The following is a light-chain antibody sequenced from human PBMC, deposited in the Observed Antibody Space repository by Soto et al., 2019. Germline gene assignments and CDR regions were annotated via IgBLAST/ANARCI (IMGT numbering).Light chain of an antibody. CDR2: EVT. J-gene: IGLJ2*01. CDR3: SSYTRNSTPVV. CDR1: SGDIGGYNY. V-gene: IGLV2-14*01. Sequence: QSVLTQPASVSGSPGQSITISCTGTSGDIGGYNYVSWYQQHPGKAPKLLISEVTNRPSGVSNRFSGSKSGNTASLTISGLQAEDEADYYCSSYTRNSTPVVFGGGTQLTVL.